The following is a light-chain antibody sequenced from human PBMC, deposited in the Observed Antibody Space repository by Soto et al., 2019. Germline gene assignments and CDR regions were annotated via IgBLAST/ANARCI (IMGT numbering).Light chain of an antibody. CDR1: SSNIGADYD. J-gene: IGLJ3*02. CDR3: QSYDSSLSGWV. CDR2: DNT. V-gene: IGLV1-40*01. Sequence: QSVLTQPPSVSGAPGQGVTISCTGSSSNIGADYDIHWYQQLPGTAPKLFIYDNTNRPSGVPDRFSGSRSGTSGSLVITGLQAEDEADYYCQSYDSSLSGWVFGGGTQLTVL.